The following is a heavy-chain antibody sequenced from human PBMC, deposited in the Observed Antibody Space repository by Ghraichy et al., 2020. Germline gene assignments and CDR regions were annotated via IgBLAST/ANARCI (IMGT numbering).Heavy chain of an antibody. J-gene: IGHJ3*02. V-gene: IGHV4-39*01. CDR2: IF. CDR3: ARHHWRGNDAFDI. D-gene: IGHD3-16*01. CDR1: GGSISSNDDY. Sequence: SETLSLTCTVSGGSISSNDDYWGWIRQPPGKGLEWIGSIFYYNPSLKSRVTISVDTSKNQFSLKLSSVTAADTAVYYCARHHWRGNDAFDIWGQGTLVTVSS.